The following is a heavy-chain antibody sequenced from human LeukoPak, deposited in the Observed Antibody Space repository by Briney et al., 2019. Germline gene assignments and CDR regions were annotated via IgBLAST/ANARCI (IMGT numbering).Heavy chain of an antibody. CDR2: TSSSSSTI. CDR3: ARLRYYGMDV. J-gene: IGHJ6*02. CDR1: GFTFSGYD. Sequence: GGSLRLSCAASGFTFSGYDMSWVRQAPGKGLEWVSYTSSSSSTIYYADSVKSRFTISRDNAENSLYLQMNSLRAEDTAVYYCARLRYYGMDVWGQGTTVTVSS. V-gene: IGHV3-48*04.